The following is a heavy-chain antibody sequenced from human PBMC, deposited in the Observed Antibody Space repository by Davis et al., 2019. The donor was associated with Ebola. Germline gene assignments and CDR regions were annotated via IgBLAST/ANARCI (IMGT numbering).Heavy chain of an antibody. J-gene: IGHJ4*02. CDR2: IYWDDDT. D-gene: IGHD2/OR15-2a*01. CDR1: GFSLGTSGMS. CDR3: AHGLSAARVLGYFDF. V-gene: IGHV2-5*02. Sequence: SGPTLVKPTQTLTLTCTVSGFSLGTSGMSVGWIRQPPGKALEWLALIYWDDDTRYSPSLKSRLTVTKDTSKNQVVLTMANMDPVDTATYFCAHGLSAARVLGYFDFWGQGTLVTVSS.